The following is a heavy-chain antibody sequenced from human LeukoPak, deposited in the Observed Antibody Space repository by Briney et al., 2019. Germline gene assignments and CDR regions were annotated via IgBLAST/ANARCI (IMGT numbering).Heavy chain of an antibody. CDR1: GFTFSSYA. CDR2: ISYDGSNK. Sequence: GGSLRLSCAASGFTFSSYAMHWVRQAPGKGLEWVAVISYDGSNKYYADSVKGRFTISRDNSKNTLYLQMNSLRAEDTAVYYCARGTGLFDYWGQGTLVTVSS. CDR3: ARGTGLFDY. J-gene: IGHJ4*02. V-gene: IGHV3-30*04. D-gene: IGHD7-27*01.